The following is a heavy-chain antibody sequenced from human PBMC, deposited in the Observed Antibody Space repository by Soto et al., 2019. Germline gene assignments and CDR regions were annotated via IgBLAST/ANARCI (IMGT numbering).Heavy chain of an antibody. D-gene: IGHD2-15*01. Sequence: QGKLVQSGAEVKKPGAPWKDSCKAYGYTFTSYGISWVRQAPGQGREWMGGISAYKGNKNYAPKLQGRVTMTTDTATSPAYMELRSLRSDDTAVYYCARDGYWSGGSGSYYYCMDGWGQGTTFTVAS. V-gene: IGHV1-18*04. CDR1: GYTFTSYG. CDR2: ISAYKGNK. J-gene: IGHJ6*02. CDR3: ARDGYWSGGSGSYYYCMDG.